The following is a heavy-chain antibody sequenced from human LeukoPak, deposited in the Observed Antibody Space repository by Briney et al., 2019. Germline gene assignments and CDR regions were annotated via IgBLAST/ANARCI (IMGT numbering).Heavy chain of an antibody. J-gene: IGHJ6*04. D-gene: IGHD2-15*01. CDR2: ISSSGSTI. CDR3: AREVSLAATGYYYYGMDV. V-gene: IGHV3-48*03. CDR1: GFTFSSYE. Sequence: GGSLRLCCAASGFTFSSYEMNWVRQAAGKGLEWVSYISSSGSTIYYADSVKGRFTISRDNAKNSLYLQMNSLRAEDTAVYYCAREVSLAATGYYYYGMDVWGKGTTVTVSS.